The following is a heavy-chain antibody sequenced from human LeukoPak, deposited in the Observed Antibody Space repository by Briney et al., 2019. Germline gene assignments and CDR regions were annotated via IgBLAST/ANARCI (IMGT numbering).Heavy chain of an antibody. CDR1: GFTVSSNY. J-gene: IGHJ4*02. V-gene: IGHV3-53*01. D-gene: IGHD2-21*02. CDR3: ARGVGDTSFDY. Sequence: GGSLRLSCAASGFTVSSNYMSWVRQAPGKGLEWLSVIYNGGSTYYADSVKGRFTISRDNSKNTLYLQMNSLRAEDTAVYYCARGVGDTSFDYWGRGTLVTVSS. CDR2: IYNGGST.